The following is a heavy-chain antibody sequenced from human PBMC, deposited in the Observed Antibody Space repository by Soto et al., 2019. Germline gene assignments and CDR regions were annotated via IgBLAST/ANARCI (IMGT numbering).Heavy chain of an antibody. J-gene: IGHJ6*02. Sequence: QVQLVQSGAEVKKPGSSVKVSCKASGGTFSSYAISWVRQAPGQGLEWMGGIIPIFGTANYAQKFQGRVTITADESTSTAYMELSSLRSEDTAVYYCARQLVEQWQGRPSYYYYGMDVWGQGPTVTVSS. D-gene: IGHD6-19*01. CDR2: IIPIFGTA. CDR1: GGTFSSYA. V-gene: IGHV1-69*01. CDR3: ARQLVEQWQGRPSYYYYGMDV.